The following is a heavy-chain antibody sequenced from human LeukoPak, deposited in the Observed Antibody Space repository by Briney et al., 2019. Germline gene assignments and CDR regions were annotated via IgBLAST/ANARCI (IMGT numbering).Heavy chain of an antibody. CDR1: GFTFSSYS. J-gene: IGHJ6*03. CDR3: ARDTDSSGWFYYYYMDV. CDR2: ISSSSYI. D-gene: IGHD6-19*01. Sequence: GGSLRLSCAASGFTFSSYSMNWVRQAPGKGLEWVSSISSSSYIYYADSVKGRFTISRDNAKNSLYLQMNSLRAEDTAVYYCARDTDSSGWFYYYYMDVWGKGTTVTVSS. V-gene: IGHV3-21*01.